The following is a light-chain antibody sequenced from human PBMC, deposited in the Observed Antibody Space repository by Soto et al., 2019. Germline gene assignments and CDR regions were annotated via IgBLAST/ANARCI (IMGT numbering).Light chain of an antibody. CDR2: GYK. V-gene: IGLV1-40*02. J-gene: IGLJ1*01. CDR3: QSFDISLRGFV. Sequence: QSVLTQPPSVSGAPGQRITISCTGPSSNVGAGYDVHWYQHLPGRAPRLLVYGYKNRASGIPDRFSVSRSGTSDSLAITGLQAEDEAEYFCQSFDISLRGFVFGGGTKVTVL. CDR1: SSNVGAGYD.